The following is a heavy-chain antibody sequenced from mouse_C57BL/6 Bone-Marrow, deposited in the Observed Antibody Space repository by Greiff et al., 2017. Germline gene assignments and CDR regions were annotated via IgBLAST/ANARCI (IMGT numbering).Heavy chain of an antibody. CDR2: FYPGSGSI. D-gene: IGHD2-5*01. J-gene: IGHJ1*03. V-gene: IGHV1-62-2*01. CDR1: GYTFTEYT. Sequence: VQLQQSGAELVKPGASVKLSCKASGYTFTEYTIHWVKQRSGQGLEWIGWFYPGSGSIKYNEKFKDKATLTADKSSSTVYMELSRLTSEDSAVYFCARHEGIYSNYLYWYVDVWGTGTTVTVSS. CDR3: ARHEGIYSNYLYWYVDV.